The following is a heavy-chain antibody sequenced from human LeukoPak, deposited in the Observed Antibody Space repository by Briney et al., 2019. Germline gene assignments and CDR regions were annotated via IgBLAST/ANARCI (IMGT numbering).Heavy chain of an antibody. J-gene: IGHJ4*02. CDR2: IYYSGST. D-gene: IGHD6-19*01. CDR3: ARHVSGWYNF. CDR1: GGSISSSGYY. Sequence: PSETLSLTCTVSGGSISSSGYYWAWIRQPPGKGLEWIASIYYSGSTYYNPSLRSRVTISADTSKNQSSLKVSSLTAADTAVYYCARHVSGWYNFWGQGTLLTVSS. V-gene: IGHV4-39*01.